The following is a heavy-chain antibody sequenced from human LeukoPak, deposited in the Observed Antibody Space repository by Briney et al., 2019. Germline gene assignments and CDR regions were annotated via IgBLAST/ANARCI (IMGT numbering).Heavy chain of an antibody. J-gene: IGHJ6*04. V-gene: IGHV4-34*01. Sequence: PSETLSLTCAVYGGSFSGYYWSWIRQPPGKGLEWIGEINHSGSTNYNPSLKSRVTISVDTSKNQFSLKLSSVPAADTAVYYCARGGYYYGSGSYQGAYYYYYGMDVWGKGPTVTVSS. CDR2: INHSGST. D-gene: IGHD3-10*01. CDR3: ARGGYYYGSGSYQGAYYYYYGMDV. CDR1: GGSFSGYY.